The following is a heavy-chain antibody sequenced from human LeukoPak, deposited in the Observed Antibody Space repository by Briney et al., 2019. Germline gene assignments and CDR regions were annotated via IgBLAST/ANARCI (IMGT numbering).Heavy chain of an antibody. V-gene: IGHV3-23*01. CDR3: AKDGGLWVSAHWGDS. CDR1: GFTFSSYT. J-gene: IGHJ4*02. CDR2: ITTGDGNT. D-gene: IGHD7-27*01. Sequence: GGSLRLSCTASGFTFSSYTMTWVRQAPGKGLKWVSTITTGDGNTYYADSVKGRSTVSRDDSKNTLYLQMNSLRAEDTAVYYCAKDGGLWVSAHWGDSWGRGTLVTVSS.